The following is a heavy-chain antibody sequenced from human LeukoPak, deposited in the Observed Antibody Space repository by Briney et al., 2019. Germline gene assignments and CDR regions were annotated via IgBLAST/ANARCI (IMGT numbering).Heavy chain of an antibody. CDR3: ARDMEPHSYGGTPLGTP. V-gene: IGHV3-11*01. Sequence: GGSLRLSCAASGFTFSDFYMSWIRQAPGKGLEWVSYISSSGSSIYYADSVKGRFTISRDNAKNSLYLQMNSLRAEDTAVYYCARDMEPHSYGGTPLGTPWGQGTMVTVSS. CDR1: GFTFSDFY. D-gene: IGHD4/OR15-4a*01. CDR2: ISSSGSSI. J-gene: IGHJ3*01.